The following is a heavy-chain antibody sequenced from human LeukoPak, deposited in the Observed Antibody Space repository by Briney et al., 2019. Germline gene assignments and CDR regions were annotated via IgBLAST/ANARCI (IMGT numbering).Heavy chain of an antibody. CDR2: ISSSSSYI. V-gene: IGHV3-21*01. Sequence: GGSLRLSCAASGFTFSSYSMNWVRQAPGKGLEWVSSISSSSSYIYYADSVKGRFTISRDNAKNSLYLQMNSLRAEDTAVYYCARDNLPRDIVVVPAATGPFDYWGQGTLVTVSS. CDR1: GFTFSSYS. J-gene: IGHJ4*02. D-gene: IGHD2-2*01. CDR3: ARDNLPRDIVVVPAATGPFDY.